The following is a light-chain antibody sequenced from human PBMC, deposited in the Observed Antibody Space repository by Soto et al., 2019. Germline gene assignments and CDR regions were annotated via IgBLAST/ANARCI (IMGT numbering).Light chain of an antibody. V-gene: IGKV3-20*01. CDR1: QSLSSRN. Sequence: EIVLTQSPGTLSLSPGERATLSCRASQSLSSRNLAWYQQKPGQAPRLLIYVTSSRATGIPDRFSGSGSGTYCTLTISSLEPEYLSAHYYQQYIMSHVTVGGATKAEIK. CDR3: QQYIMSHVT. CDR2: VTS. J-gene: IGKJ4*01.